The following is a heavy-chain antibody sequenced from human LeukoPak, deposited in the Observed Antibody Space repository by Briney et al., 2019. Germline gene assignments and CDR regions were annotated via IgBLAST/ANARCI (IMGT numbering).Heavy chain of an antibody. CDR3: ARDSNYYDSSGYYLFDY. D-gene: IGHD3-22*01. CDR1: GFTFSSYS. J-gene: IGHJ4*02. Sequence: PGGSLRLSCAASGFTFSSYSMNWVRQAPGKGLEWVSSISSSSSYIYYADSVKGRFTISRDNAKNSLYLQMNNLRAEDTAVYYCARDSNYYDSSGYYLFDYWGQGTLVTVSS. V-gene: IGHV3-21*01. CDR2: ISSSSSYI.